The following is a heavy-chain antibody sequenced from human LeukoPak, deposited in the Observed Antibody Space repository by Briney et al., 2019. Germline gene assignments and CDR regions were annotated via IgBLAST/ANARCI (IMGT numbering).Heavy chain of an antibody. CDR1: GYTFTGYY. D-gene: IGHD3-16*01. J-gene: IGHJ6*02. V-gene: IGHV1-2*02. CDR2: INPNSGGT. Sequence: ASVKVSCTASGYTFTGYYMHWVRQAPGQGLEWMGWINPNSGGTNYAQKFQGRVTMTRDTSISTAYMELSRLRSDDTAVYYCAMGDYYYYGMDVWGQGTTVTVSS. CDR3: AMGDYYYYGMDV.